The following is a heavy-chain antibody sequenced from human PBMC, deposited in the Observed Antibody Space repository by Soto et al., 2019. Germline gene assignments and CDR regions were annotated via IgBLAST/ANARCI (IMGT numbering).Heavy chain of an antibody. V-gene: IGHV4-31*03. J-gene: IGHJ4*02. CDR2: IYYCGST. CDR1: GGSISSGGYY. D-gene: IGHD3-10*01. Sequence: QVQLQESGPGLVKPSQTLSLTCTVSGGSISSGGYYWSWIRQHPGKGLEWIGYIYYCGSTYYNPSLKSRVTISVDTSKNQFSLKLSSVTAADTAVYYCARGWFGRGALDYWGQGTLVTVSS. CDR3: ARGWFGRGALDY.